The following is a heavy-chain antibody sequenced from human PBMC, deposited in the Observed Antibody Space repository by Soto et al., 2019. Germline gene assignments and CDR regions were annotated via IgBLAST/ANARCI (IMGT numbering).Heavy chain of an antibody. J-gene: IGHJ6*02. CDR3: ARAAEIVVVPAAIRYYYYAMDV. CDR1: GGSFSGYY. Sequence: SETLSLTCAVYGGSFSGYYWSWIRQPPGKGLEWIGEINHSGSTNYNPSLKSRVTISVDTSKNQFSLKLSSVTAADTAVYYCARAAEIVVVPAAIRYYYYAMDVWGQGTTVTVSS. V-gene: IGHV4-34*01. CDR2: INHSGST. D-gene: IGHD2-2*02.